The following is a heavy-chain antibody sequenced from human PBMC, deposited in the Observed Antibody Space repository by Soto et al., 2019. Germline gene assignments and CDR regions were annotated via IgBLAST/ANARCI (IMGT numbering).Heavy chain of an antibody. CDR1: GESISTVDYF. J-gene: IGHJ5*01. Sequence: ASETLSLTCSVSGESISTVDYFWARSRQPPGQALEYIGYIYKSATTYYNPSFESRVAISLDTSKSQFSLNVTSLTAADTAVYFCARGRYCLTGRCFPNWFDSWGQGTLVTVSS. CDR2: IYKSATT. CDR3: ARGRYCLTGRCFPNWFDS. V-gene: IGHV4-30-4*01. D-gene: IGHD2-15*01.